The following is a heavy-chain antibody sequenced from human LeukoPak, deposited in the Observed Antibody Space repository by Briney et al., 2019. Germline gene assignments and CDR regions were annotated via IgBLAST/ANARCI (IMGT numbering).Heavy chain of an antibody. V-gene: IGHV1-46*01. J-gene: IGHJ4*02. CDR2: INPSGGST. D-gene: IGHD5-18*01. CDR1: GYTFTIYY. Sequence: ASVTLSFTASGYTFTIYYMQWVRQAPGQGLEWMGVINPSGGSTSYAQKFQGRVTMTRDMSTSTVYMELSSLRSDDTAVYYCARDLGYSYGYADFWGQGALVTVSS. CDR3: ARDLGYSYGYADF.